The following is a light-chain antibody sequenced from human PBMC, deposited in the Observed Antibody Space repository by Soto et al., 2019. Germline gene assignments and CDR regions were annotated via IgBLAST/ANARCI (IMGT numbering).Light chain of an antibody. CDR3: QQCGGSPLFS. J-gene: IGKJ3*01. CDR2: TTS. CDR1: QSVTSSC. Sequence: EIVLTQSPGTLSLSPGERATLSCTASQSVTSSCLAWYQSRPGRAPRLLIHTTSIRATDIPDRFSGSGSGTDFTLTISRLEPEDSGVYYCQQCGGSPLFSFGPGTRVDI. V-gene: IGKV3-20*01.